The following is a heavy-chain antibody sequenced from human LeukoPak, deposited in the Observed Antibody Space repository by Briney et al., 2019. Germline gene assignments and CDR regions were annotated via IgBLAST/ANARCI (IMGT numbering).Heavy chain of an antibody. D-gene: IGHD6-13*01. CDR1: GGSISSGDYY. CDR3: ARDYGDSSSPDDYYYYYMDV. CDR2: IYTSGST. Sequence: KASETLSLTCTVPGGSISSGDYYWSWIRQPAGKGLEWIGRIYTSGSTNYNPSLKSRVTMSVDTSKNQFSLKLSSVTAADTAVYYCARDYGDSSSPDDYYYYYMDVWGKGTTVTVSS. V-gene: IGHV4-61*02. J-gene: IGHJ6*03.